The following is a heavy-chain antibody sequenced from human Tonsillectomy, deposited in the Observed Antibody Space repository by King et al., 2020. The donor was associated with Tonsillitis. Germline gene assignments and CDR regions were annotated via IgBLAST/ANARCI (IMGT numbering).Heavy chain of an antibody. J-gene: IGHJ4*02. CDR1: GFTFSSYA. Sequence: VQLVESGGGVVQPGRSLRLSCAASGFTFSSYAMHWVRQAPGKGLEWVAVISYDGSNEYYADSVKGRFTISRDNSKNTLYLQMNSLRAEDTAVYYCAREHTGEDDESFFDYWGQGTLVTVSS. CDR2: ISYDGSNE. D-gene: IGHD7-27*01. V-gene: IGHV3-30-3*01. CDR3: AREHTGEDDESFFDY.